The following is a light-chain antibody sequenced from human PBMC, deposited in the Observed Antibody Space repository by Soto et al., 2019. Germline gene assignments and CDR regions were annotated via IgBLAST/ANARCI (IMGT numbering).Light chain of an antibody. Sequence: LTQSPAILSLSPGEKATLSCTASQSVDSYMVWYQQRPGQPPRLLIHDTSHRASGVPARFRGSGSGTDFTLTITSLEPEDFAVYFCQQRRNWVSFGPGTRV. CDR1: QSVDSY. CDR2: DTS. V-gene: IGKV3-11*01. J-gene: IGKJ3*01. CDR3: QQRRNWVS.